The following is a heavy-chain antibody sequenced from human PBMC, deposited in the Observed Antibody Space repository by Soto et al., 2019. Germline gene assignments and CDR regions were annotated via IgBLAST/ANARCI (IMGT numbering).Heavy chain of an antibody. Sequence: QVQLVQSGAEVKKPGSSVKVSCKASGGTISSNAISWERQAPGQGLEWMGGIIPMFGTVNYAQKFQGRVTITADESKSTAYMELSSLRSEDTAVYYCARDGVQTAMASRGMDVWGQGTTVTVSS. CDR1: GGTISSNA. J-gene: IGHJ6*02. CDR2: IIPMFGTV. V-gene: IGHV1-69*12. D-gene: IGHD5-18*01. CDR3: ARDGVQTAMASRGMDV.